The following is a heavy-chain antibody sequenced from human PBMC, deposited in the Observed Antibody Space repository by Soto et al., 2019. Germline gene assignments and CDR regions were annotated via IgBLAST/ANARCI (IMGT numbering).Heavy chain of an antibody. D-gene: IGHD3-16*02. CDR3: ARDRSYYDYVWGSYRFHYYYYYGMDV. CDR2: ISAYNGNT. J-gene: IGHJ6*02. Sequence: WASVKVSCKASGYTFTSYGISWVRQAPGQGLEWMGWISAYNGNTNYAQKLQGRVTMTTDTSTSTAYMELRSLRSDDTAVYYCARDRSYYDYVWGSYRFHYYYYYGMDVWGQGTTVTVSS. V-gene: IGHV1-18*04. CDR1: GYTFTSYG.